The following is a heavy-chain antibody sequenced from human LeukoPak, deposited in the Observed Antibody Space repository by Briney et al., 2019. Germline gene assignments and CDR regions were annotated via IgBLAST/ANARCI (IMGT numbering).Heavy chain of an antibody. Sequence: TSETLSLTCTVSGGSISSSSYYWGWIRQPPGKGLEWFGSIHYSGSTYYNPSLKSRVTISVDTSKNQFSLKLSSVTAADTAVYYWARDGGDTVNGGGDTNWFDPWGQGTLVTVSS. J-gene: IGHJ5*02. CDR2: IHYSGST. V-gene: IGHV4-39*07. D-gene: IGHD4-11*01. CDR3: ARDGGDTVNGGGDTNWFDP. CDR1: GGSISSSSYY.